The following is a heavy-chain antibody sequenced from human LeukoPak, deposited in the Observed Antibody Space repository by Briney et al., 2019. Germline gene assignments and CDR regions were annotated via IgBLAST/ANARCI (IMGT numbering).Heavy chain of an antibody. CDR2: LYIGRGM. J-gene: IGHJ4*02. V-gene: IGHV4-4*07. D-gene: IGHD2-21*01. Sequence: SETLSLTCFVSDGSITNYYWSWIRQPAGKGLEWIGRLYIGRGMEYNPSLKSRVTMSVDRANMLFSLRLTSVTAADTAVYCARESRVVIGDGYHVDSWGPGTLITVSS. CDR3: ARESRVVIGDGYHVDS. CDR1: DGSITNYY.